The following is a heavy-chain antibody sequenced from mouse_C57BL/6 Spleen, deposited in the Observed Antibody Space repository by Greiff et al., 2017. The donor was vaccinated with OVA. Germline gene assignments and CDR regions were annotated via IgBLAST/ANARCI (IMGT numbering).Heavy chain of an antibody. Sequence: EVQVVESGGGLVKPGGSLKLSCAASGFTFSSYAMSWVRQTPEKRLEWVATISDGGSYTYYPDNVKGRFTISRDNAKNNLYLQMSHLKSEDTAMYYCARDGDWDRRYFDYWGQGTTLTVSS. CDR2: ISDGGSYT. J-gene: IGHJ2*01. CDR3: ARDGDWDRRYFDY. D-gene: IGHD4-1*01. CDR1: GFTFSSYA. V-gene: IGHV5-4*01.